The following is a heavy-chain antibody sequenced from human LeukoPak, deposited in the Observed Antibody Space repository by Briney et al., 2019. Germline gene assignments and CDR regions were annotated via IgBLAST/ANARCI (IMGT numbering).Heavy chain of an antibody. D-gene: IGHD2-15*01. CDR2: ISSNGGST. Sequence: GGSLRLSCSASGFTFSSYAMHWVRQAPGKGLEYVSAISSNGGSTYYADSVKGRFTISRDNSKNTLYLQMSSLRAEDTAVYYCVKGAPSYCSGGSCYRWFDPWGQGTLVTVSP. CDR1: GFTFSSYA. V-gene: IGHV3-64D*06. J-gene: IGHJ5*02. CDR3: VKGAPSYCSGGSCYRWFDP.